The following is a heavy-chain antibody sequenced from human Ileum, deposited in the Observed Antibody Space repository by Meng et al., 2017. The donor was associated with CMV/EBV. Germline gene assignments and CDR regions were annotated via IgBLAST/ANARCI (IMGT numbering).Heavy chain of an antibody. V-gene: IGHV3-23*01. D-gene: IGHD2/OR15-2a*01. J-gene: IGHJ4*02. Sequence: GSRKISGAASGFIFNSYAMAWVRQAPGRGLEWVSTISSSGAGTYYGDSVKGRFTISRDNSKNTVYLQMSSLTAEDAAVYYCAKDCNTTTCYTARLDSWGQGTVVTVSS. CDR3: AKDCNTTTCYTARLDS. CDR2: ISSSGAGT. CDR1: GFIFNSYA.